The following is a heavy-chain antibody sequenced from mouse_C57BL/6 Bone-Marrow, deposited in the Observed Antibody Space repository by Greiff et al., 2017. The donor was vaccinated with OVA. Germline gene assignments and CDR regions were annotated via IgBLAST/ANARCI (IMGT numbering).Heavy chain of an antibody. CDR3: AKNRHYGSSYWYFDV. Sequence: QVQLQQSGPGLVQPSQSLSITCTVSGFSLTSYGVHWVRQSPGKGLEWLGVIWRGGSTDYNAAFMSRLSITKDNSKSQVFFKMNSLQADDTAIYYCAKNRHYGSSYWYFDVWGTGTTVTVSS. CDR1: GFSLTSYG. D-gene: IGHD1-1*01. J-gene: IGHJ1*03. CDR2: IWRGGST. V-gene: IGHV2-5*01.